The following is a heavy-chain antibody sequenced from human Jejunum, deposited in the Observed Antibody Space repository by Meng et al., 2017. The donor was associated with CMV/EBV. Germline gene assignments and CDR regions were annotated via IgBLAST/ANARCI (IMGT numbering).Heavy chain of an antibody. D-gene: IGHD2-8*02. CDR3: ARGLCTGDRCPLDS. CDR1: EYTLPSYY. CDR2: INPSGGGT. J-gene: IGHJ5*02. Sequence: EYTLPSYYIHWVRQAPGQGLEWMGTINPSGGGTSHAQKFQGRVTMTRDTSTSTVYMELSSLRSDDTAMYYCARGLCTGDRCPLDSWGQGTLVTVSS. V-gene: IGHV1-46*01.